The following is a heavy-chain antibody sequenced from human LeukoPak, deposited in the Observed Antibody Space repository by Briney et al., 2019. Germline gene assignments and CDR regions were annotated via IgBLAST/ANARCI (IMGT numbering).Heavy chain of an antibody. CDR2: ISGSGGST. Sequence: GGSLRLSCAASGFTFSSYAMSWVRQAPGEGLEWVSAISGSGGSTYYADSVKGRFTISRDNSKNTLYLQMNSLRAEDTAVYYCVTSWIRQARDSWGQGTLVTVSS. D-gene: IGHD1-1*01. CDR3: VTSWIRQARDS. J-gene: IGHJ4*02. CDR1: GFTFSSYA. V-gene: IGHV3-23*01.